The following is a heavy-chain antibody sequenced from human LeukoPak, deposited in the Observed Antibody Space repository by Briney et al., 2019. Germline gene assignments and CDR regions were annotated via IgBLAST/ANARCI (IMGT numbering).Heavy chain of an antibody. D-gene: IGHD6-13*01. CDR2: INWNGGST. J-gene: IGHJ4*02. CDR1: GFTFDDYG. V-gene: IGHV3-20*04. Sequence: GGSLRLSCAASGFTFDDYGMSWVRQAPGKGLEWVSGINWNGGSTGYADSVKGRFTISRDNAKNSLYLQMNSLRADDTAVYYCARGTLKAAATDFDYWGQGTLVTVSS. CDR3: ARGTLKAAATDFDY.